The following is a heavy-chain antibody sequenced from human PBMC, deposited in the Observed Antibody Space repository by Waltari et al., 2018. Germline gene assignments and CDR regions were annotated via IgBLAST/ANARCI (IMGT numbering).Heavy chain of an antibody. J-gene: IGHJ6*03. CDR2: IYYSGTA. D-gene: IGHD5-12*01. CDR3: ARAHLQVVTTRDDYYIYYMDV. Sequence: QVQLQESGPGLVKPSETLSLTCSVSGGSISNSYWTWIRQSPGKGLEWIGDIYYSGTANFNPSLNIRFAISADTSKNQFSLKLSSVIAADPAVYYCARAHLQVVTTRDDYYIYYMDVWGKGTTVTVSS. V-gene: IGHV4-59*01. CDR1: GGSISNSY.